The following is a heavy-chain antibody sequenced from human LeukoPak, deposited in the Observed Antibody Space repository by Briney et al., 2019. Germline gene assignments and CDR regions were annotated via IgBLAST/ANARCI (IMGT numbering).Heavy chain of an antibody. Sequence: GASVKVSCKASGYTFTNYDINWVRQATGQGLERMGYMNPNSGFTTYAQKFQGRVTMTRDTSISTAYMELSSLRSDDTAVYYCARVPRELGAYWGQGTLVTVSS. CDR2: MNPNSGFT. D-gene: IGHD3-16*01. V-gene: IGHV1-8*01. CDR3: ARVPRELGAY. J-gene: IGHJ4*02. CDR1: GYTFTNYD.